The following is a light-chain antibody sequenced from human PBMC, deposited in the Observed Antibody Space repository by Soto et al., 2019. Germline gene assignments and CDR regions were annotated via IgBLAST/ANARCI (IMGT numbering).Light chain of an antibody. J-gene: IGKJ4*01. CDR2: GAS. V-gene: IGKV3-15*01. CDR1: RSISRN. CDR3: QPHNNLPVFL. Sequence: EMVLTQSPATLSGSPGERVTLSCRASRSISRNLAWYQQKAGQAPRLLIYGASTRATGIPDRFSGRGSGTEFTLTINGLQSEDFETYYCQPHNNLPVFLFGGGTMVVMK.